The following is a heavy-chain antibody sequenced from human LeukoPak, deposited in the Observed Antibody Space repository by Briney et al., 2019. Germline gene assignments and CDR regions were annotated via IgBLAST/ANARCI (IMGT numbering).Heavy chain of an antibody. V-gene: IGHV4-59*01. CDR1: GGSISSYY. D-gene: IGHD3-10*01. Sequence: SETLSLTCTVSGGSISSYYWSWIRQPPGKGLEWIGYIYYSGSTNYNPSLKSRVTISVDTSKNQFSLKLSSVTAADTAVYYCGRVHGSGSYYNDYWGQGTLVTVSS. CDR3: GRVHGSGSYYNDY. CDR2: IYYSGST. J-gene: IGHJ4*02.